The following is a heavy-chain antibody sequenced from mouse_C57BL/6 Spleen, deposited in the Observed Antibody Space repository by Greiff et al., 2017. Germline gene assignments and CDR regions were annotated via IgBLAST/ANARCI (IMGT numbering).Heavy chain of an antibody. CDR3: ARALARYYYGSTFDD. CDR2: IYPGDGDT. V-gene: IGHV1-80*01. Sequence: QVQLQQSGAELVKPGASVKISCKASGYAFSSYWMNWVKQRPGQGLEWIGQIYPGDGDTNYNGKFKGKATLTADKSSSTAYMQLSSLTSEDSAVYFCARALARYYYGSTFDDWGKGTTLTVSS. D-gene: IGHD1-1*01. J-gene: IGHJ2*01. CDR1: GYAFSSYW.